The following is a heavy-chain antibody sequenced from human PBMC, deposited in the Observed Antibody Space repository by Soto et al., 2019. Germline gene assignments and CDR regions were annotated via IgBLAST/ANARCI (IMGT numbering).Heavy chain of an antibody. J-gene: IGHJ4*02. CDR2: IKIKTDGDAA. Sequence: GGSLRLSCAASGFTLSNAWMNWVRQAPGKWLEWVARIKIKTDGDAADYAAPVKGRFSISRDDSENMLYLQMDSLKTEDTAVYYCTTLTMLLVHFDYWCQGALVTVSS. CDR3: TTLTMLLVHFDY. V-gene: IGHV3-15*07. D-gene: IGHD2-15*01. CDR1: GFTLSNAW.